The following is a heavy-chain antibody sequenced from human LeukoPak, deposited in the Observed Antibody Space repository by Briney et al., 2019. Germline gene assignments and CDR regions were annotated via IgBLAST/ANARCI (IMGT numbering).Heavy chain of an antibody. Sequence: GGSLRLSCAVSGFTFSTYAISWVRQAPGKGLEWVSAFSGSGGSTYYADSVKGRFTISRDNSKNTLYLQMNSLRAEDTAVYFCITEPHDYGDFTFGYWGQGTLVTVSS. V-gene: IGHV3-23*01. CDR3: ITEPHDYGDFTFGY. J-gene: IGHJ4*02. CDR1: GFTFSTYA. CDR2: FSGSGGST. D-gene: IGHD4-17*01.